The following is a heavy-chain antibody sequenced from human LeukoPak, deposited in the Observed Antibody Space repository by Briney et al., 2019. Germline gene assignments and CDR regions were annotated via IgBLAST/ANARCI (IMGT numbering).Heavy chain of an antibody. V-gene: IGHV4-34*01. CDR3: ASDSQSSAYYF. CDR1: GGSFSLYH. CDR2: VNRWGST. J-gene: IGHJ4*02. Sequence: PSETLSLTCAVYGGSFSLYHWSWIRQSPGKGLEWIGEVNRWGSTNYNPSLKSRVTISVDTSKNQFSLNLRSLTAADTAVYYCASDSQSSAYYFWGQGALVTVSS. D-gene: IGHD6-25*01.